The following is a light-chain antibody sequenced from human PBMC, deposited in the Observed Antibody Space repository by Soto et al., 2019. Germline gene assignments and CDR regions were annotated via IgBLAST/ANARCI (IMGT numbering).Light chain of an antibody. Sequence: DIQMTQSPSTLSGSVGDRVTITCRASQTISSWLAWYQQKPGKAPKLLIYKASTLKSGVPSRFSGSGSGTEFTLTVSSLQAEDSATYYCQHYNSYSEAFGQGTKVDIK. CDR3: QHYNSYSEA. CDR1: QTISSW. V-gene: IGKV1-5*03. J-gene: IGKJ1*01. CDR2: KAS.